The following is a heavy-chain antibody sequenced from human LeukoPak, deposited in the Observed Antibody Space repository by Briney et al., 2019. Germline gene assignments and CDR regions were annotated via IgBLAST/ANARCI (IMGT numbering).Heavy chain of an antibody. CDR1: GFTFSNAW. CDR2: IKSKTDGGTT. CDR3: TTDTFSAAGRGDY. Sequence: GGSLRLSCAASGFTFSNAWMSWVRQAPGKGLEWVGRIKSKTDGGTTDYAAPVKGRFTISRDDSKNTLYLQMNSLKTEDTAVYYCTTDTFSAAGRGDYWGQGTLVTVSS. J-gene: IGHJ4*02. D-gene: IGHD6-13*01. V-gene: IGHV3-15*01.